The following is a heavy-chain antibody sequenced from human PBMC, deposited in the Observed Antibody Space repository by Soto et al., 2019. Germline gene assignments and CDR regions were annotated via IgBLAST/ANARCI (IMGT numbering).Heavy chain of an antibody. CDR3: AKDRMDHNSVWDPFDL. J-gene: IGHJ3*01. V-gene: IGHV3-23*01. CDR2: IGGGPDDT. Sequence: VQLLESGGGLVQPGGSLRLSCAASGFTFSIYAMSWVRQAPGKGLEWVSSIGGGPDDTYYADPVQGRFIISRDNSTSTVSLQMNGLRAEDTAIYSCAKDRMDHNSVWDPFDLWGQVTMVTIAS. CDR1: GFTFSIYA. D-gene: IGHD2-15*01.